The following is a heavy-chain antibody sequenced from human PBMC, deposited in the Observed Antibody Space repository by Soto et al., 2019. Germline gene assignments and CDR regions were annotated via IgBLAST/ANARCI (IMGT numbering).Heavy chain of an antibody. CDR3: ARARFSQWSQDYYGLDV. CDR1: GSLPVGSLSTYF. CDR2: VNHSGSP. D-gene: IGHD3-3*01. V-gene: IGHV4-34*01. Sequence: QVHLQQWGPGLLKPSETLSLTCGVSGSLPVGSLSTYFWTWIRQTPGKGPEWLGDVNHSGSPNYSPSLKSRVTMSLGTSKDQFSLNWTSVTAADTAVYYWARARFSQWSQDYYGLDVWGQGTTVAVSS. J-gene: IGHJ6*02.